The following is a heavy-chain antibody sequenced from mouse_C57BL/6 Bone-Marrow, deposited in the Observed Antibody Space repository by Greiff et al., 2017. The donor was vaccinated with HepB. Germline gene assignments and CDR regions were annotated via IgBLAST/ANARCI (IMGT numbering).Heavy chain of an antibody. CDR2: IDPENGDT. CDR3: TNCNPYYYAMDY. Sequence: VQLKQSGAELVRPGASVKLSCTASGFNIKDDYMHWVKQRPEQGLEWIGWIDPENGDTEYASKFQGKATITADTSSNTAYLQLSSLTSEDTAVYYCTNCNPYYYAMDYWGQGTSVTVSS. V-gene: IGHV14-4*01. CDR1: GFNIKDDY. J-gene: IGHJ4*01. D-gene: IGHD4-1*02.